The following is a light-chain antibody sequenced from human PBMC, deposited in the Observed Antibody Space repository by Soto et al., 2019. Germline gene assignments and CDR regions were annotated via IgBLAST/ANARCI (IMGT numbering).Light chain of an antibody. Sequence: QSVLTQPPSVSGAPGQRVTISCTGSISNIGAGFDVHWYQQLPGTAPKVLIYGNTNRPSGVPDRFSGSKSGTSASLAITGLQTEDEADYYCQSYDSSLSASVFGGGTQLTVL. J-gene: IGLJ2*01. CDR3: QSYDSSLSASV. V-gene: IGLV1-40*01. CDR1: ISNIGAGFD. CDR2: GNT.